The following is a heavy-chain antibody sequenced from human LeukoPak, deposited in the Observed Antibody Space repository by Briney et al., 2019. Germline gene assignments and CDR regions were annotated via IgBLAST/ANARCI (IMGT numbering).Heavy chain of an antibody. V-gene: IGHV4-61*02. CDR2: IYTSGST. D-gene: IGHD2-15*01. CDR3: ARASPYYCSGGSCYVL. CDR1: GYSISSGSYY. J-gene: IGHJ4*02. Sequence: PSETLSLTCTVSGYSISSGSYYWSWIRQPAGKGLEWIGRIYTSGSTNYNPSLKSRVTMSVDTSKNQFSLKLSSVTAADTAVYYCARASPYYCSGGSCYVLWGQGTLVTVSS.